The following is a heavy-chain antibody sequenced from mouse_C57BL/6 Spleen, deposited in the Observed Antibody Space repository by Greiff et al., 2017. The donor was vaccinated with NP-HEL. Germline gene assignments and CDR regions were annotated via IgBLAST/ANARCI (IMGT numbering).Heavy chain of an antibody. CDR3: AKSSNYYGSSLFDY. Sequence: VQLQQSGAELVKPGASVKLSCTASGFNIKDYYMHWVKQRTEQGLEWIGRIDPEDGDTKYAPKFQGKATITADTSSNTAYLQLSSLTSEDTAVYYCAKSSNYYGSSLFDYWGQGTTLTVSS. D-gene: IGHD1-1*01. CDR2: IDPEDGDT. J-gene: IGHJ2*01. CDR1: GFNIKDYY. V-gene: IGHV14-2*01.